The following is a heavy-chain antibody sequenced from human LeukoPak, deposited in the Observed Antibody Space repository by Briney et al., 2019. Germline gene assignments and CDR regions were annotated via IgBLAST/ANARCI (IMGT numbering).Heavy chain of an antibody. CDR2: ISFDGSNK. Sequence: GGSLRLSCAAHGFTFSNYGMHWVRQAPGKGVEWVAVISFDGSNKYYADSVKGRFTISRDNSKNTLYLQMNSLRAEDTAVYYCAKSIVGATGDAFDIWGQGTMVTVSS. D-gene: IGHD1-26*01. CDR1: GFTFSNYG. CDR3: AKSIVGATGDAFDI. V-gene: IGHV3-30*18. J-gene: IGHJ3*02.